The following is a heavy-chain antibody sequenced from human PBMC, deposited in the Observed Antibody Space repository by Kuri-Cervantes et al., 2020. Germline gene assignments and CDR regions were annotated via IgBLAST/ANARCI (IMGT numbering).Heavy chain of an antibody. CDR1: GFTFSSYG. CDR3: AKEGGVAGTFNY. V-gene: IGHV3-33*03. J-gene: IGHJ4*02. D-gene: IGHD6-19*01. Sequence: GESLKISCAASGFTFSSYGMHWVRQAPGKGLEWVAVIWYDGSNKYYADSVKGRFTISRDNAKNSLYLQMNSLRAEDTALYYCAKEGGVAGTFNYWGQGTLVTVSS. CDR2: IWYDGSNK.